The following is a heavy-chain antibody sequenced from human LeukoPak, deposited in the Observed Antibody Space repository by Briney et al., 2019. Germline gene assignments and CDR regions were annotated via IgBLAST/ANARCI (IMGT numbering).Heavy chain of an antibody. CDR2: INHRGST. CDR3: ARASRAPGYCSSTSCYRAYYYYGMDV. D-gene: IGHD2-2*02. J-gene: IGHJ6*02. V-gene: IGHV4-34*01. CDR1: GGSFSGYY. Sequence: SETLSLTCTVYGGSFSGYYWSWIRQPPGKGLEWIGEINHRGSTNYNPSLKSRVTISVDTSKNQFSLKLSSVTAADTAVYYCARASRAPGYCSSTSCYRAYYYYGMDVWGQGTAVTVSS.